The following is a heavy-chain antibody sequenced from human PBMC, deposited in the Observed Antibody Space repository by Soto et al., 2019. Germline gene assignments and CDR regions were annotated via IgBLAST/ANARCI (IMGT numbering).Heavy chain of an antibody. Sequence: QVQLVQSGAEVKKPGASVKVSCKASGYTFTSYDINWVRQATGQGLEWMGWMNPNSGNTVYAQKFQGRVTLTRNTSIRTAYMELSSLRSEDTAGYYCAREALFRMDVWGQGTTVTVSS. J-gene: IGHJ6*02. CDR2: MNPNSGNT. CDR1: GYTFTSYD. D-gene: IGHD3-10*02. CDR3: AREALFRMDV. V-gene: IGHV1-8*01.